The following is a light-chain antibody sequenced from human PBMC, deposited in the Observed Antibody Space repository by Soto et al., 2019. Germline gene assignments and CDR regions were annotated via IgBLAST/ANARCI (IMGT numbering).Light chain of an antibody. CDR1: QSIGRW. J-gene: IGKJ1*01. Sequence: DIQMTQSPSTLSAFVGDRVTITCRASQSIGRWLAWYQQTPGKAPKLLIYDASSLESGVPSRFSGSGSGTEFTLTISSLQPDDFATYYCQQYNTYSPERTVGQGTKGDIK. CDR3: QQYNTYSPERT. CDR2: DAS. V-gene: IGKV1-5*01.